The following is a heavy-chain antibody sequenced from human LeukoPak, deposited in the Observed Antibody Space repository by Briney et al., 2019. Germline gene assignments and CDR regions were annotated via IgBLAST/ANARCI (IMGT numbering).Heavy chain of an antibody. Sequence: SETLSLTCTVSGGSISSYYWSWIRQPAGKGLEWVGRIYTRGSTNYNPSLKSRVTMSVDTSKNQFSLKLSSVTAADTAVYYCAGEGHYYDSSGYYYGGEDYWGQGTLVTVSS. CDR2: IYTRGST. CDR1: GGSISSYY. CDR3: AGEGHYYDSSGYYYGGEDY. V-gene: IGHV4-4*07. D-gene: IGHD3-22*01. J-gene: IGHJ4*02.